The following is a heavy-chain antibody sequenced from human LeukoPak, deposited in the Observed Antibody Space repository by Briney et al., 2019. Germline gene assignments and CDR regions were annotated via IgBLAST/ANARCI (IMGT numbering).Heavy chain of an antibody. J-gene: IGHJ5*02. CDR3: ARDQDGYYDFSSGYYRSNWFGP. Sequence: GGSLRLSCAASGFTFSSYWMHWVRQDPGKGLVWGSRINSDGSSTSFADSEKGRFTLSRDNEKNTLYLQMNSLRAEDTPMYYCARDQDGYYDFSSGYYRSNWFGPWGQGALVTVSS. CDR2: INSDGSST. D-gene: IGHD3-3*01. CDR1: GFTFSSYW. V-gene: IGHV3-74*01.